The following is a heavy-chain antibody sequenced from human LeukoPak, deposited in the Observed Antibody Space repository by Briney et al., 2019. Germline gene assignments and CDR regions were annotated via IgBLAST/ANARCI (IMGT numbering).Heavy chain of an antibody. V-gene: IGHV1-46*02. CDR1: GYTFNIYY. Sequence: GASVKVSCKTSGYTFNIYYVQWVRQAPGQGLEWMGVIHPNDGGTTYAQKFQGRTIMTSDTSTSTIYIELSSLKSDDTAVYYCARGDIDHWGQGTLVTVSS. CDR2: IHPNDGGT. CDR3: ARGDIDH. J-gene: IGHJ5*02. D-gene: IGHD2-15*01.